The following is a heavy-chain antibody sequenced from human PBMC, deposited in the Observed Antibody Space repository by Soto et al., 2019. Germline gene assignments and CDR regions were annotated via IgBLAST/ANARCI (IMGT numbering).Heavy chain of an antibody. CDR3: AKATNSSGWYDGERDY. Sequence: GGSLRLSCAASGFTFSSYAMSWVRQAPGKGLEWVSAISGSGGSTYYADSVKGRFTISRDNSKNTLYLQMNSLRAEDTAVYYCAKATNSSGWYDGERDYWGQGTLVTVS. D-gene: IGHD6-19*01. CDR2: ISGSGGST. CDR1: GFTFSSYA. V-gene: IGHV3-23*01. J-gene: IGHJ4*02.